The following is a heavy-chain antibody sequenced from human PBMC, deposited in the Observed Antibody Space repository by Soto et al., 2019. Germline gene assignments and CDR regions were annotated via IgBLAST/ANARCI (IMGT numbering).Heavy chain of an antibody. Sequence: SSETLSLTCTVSGGSVSSGSYYWSWIRQPPGKGLEWIGYIYYSGSTNYNPSLKSRVTISVDTSKNQFSLKLSSVTAADTAVYYCASSVAYDSSGSMFHWGQGTLVTVSS. CDR3: ASSVAYDSSGSMFH. CDR1: GGSVSSGSYY. D-gene: IGHD3-22*01. CDR2: IYYSGST. V-gene: IGHV4-61*01. J-gene: IGHJ4*02.